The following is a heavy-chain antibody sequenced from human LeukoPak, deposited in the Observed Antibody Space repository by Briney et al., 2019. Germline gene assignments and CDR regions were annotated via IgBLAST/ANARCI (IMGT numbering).Heavy chain of an antibody. J-gene: IGHJ4*02. CDR3: ARDHSNWNYAPDF. CDR2: INPNSGDT. D-gene: IGHD1-7*01. CDR1: EYTFTGYY. V-gene: IGHV1-2*02. Sequence: ASVKVSCKTSEYTFTGYYMHWVRQAPGQGLEWMGWINPNSGDTNYAQKFQGRVTMSTDTSTGTAYLDVRSLASDDTAVYYCARDHSNWNYAPDFWGQGTLVIVSS.